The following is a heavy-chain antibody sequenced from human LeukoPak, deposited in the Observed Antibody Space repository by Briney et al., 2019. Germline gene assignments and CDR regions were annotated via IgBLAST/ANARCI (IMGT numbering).Heavy chain of an antibody. CDR2: IYPGDSDT. CDR1: GYSFTSYW. Sequence: GESLKISCKGSGYSFTSYWIGWVRQMPGKGLEWMGIIYPGDSDTRYSPSFQGQVTISADKSISTAYLQWSSLKASDTAMYYCARQAAVVAAAGTYDYRGQGTLVTVSS. V-gene: IGHV5-51*01. D-gene: IGHD6-13*01. CDR3: ARQAAVVAAAGTYDY. J-gene: IGHJ4*02.